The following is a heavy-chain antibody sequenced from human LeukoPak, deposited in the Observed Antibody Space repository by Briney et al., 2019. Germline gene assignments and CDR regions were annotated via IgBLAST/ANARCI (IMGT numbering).Heavy chain of an antibody. Sequence: SETLSLTCAVSGHSISSDYYWGWIRRPPGKGLEWIGSIYHSGSTYYNPSLKSRVTILVDTSKNQFSLKLSSVTAADTAVYYCARAYRTIDYRGQGTLVTVSS. J-gene: IGHJ4*02. V-gene: IGHV4-38-2*01. D-gene: IGHD1/OR15-1a*01. CDR1: GHSISSDYY. CDR3: ARAYRTIDY. CDR2: IYHSGST.